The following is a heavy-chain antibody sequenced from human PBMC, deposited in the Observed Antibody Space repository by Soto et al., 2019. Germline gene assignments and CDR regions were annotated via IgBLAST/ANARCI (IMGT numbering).Heavy chain of an antibody. CDR1: GYSFTSYC. J-gene: IGHJ6*02. D-gene: IGHD4-4*01. CDR2: IYPGDSDT. Sequence: GESLKISCKGSGYSFTSYCIGWVRQMPGKGLEWMGIIYPGDSDTRYNPSFQGHINISADTSISTAYLQWSSLKASDTALYYCARTYSNYDYYSYGMDVWGQGTTVTVSS. V-gene: IGHV5-51*01. CDR3: ARTYSNYDYYSYGMDV.